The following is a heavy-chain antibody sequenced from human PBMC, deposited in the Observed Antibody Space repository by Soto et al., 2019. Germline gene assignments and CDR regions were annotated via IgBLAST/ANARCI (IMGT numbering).Heavy chain of an antibody. CDR1: GGSISSSNW. CDR2: IYHSGST. Sequence: ASETLSLTCAVSGGSISSSNWWSWVRQPPGKGLEWIGEIYHSGSTNYNPSLKSRVTISVDKSKNQFSLKLSSVTAADTAVYYCASYGTRTYYDSSGSPFDYWGQGTLVTVSS. V-gene: IGHV4-4*02. CDR3: ASYGTRTYYDSSGSPFDY. J-gene: IGHJ4*02. D-gene: IGHD3-22*01.